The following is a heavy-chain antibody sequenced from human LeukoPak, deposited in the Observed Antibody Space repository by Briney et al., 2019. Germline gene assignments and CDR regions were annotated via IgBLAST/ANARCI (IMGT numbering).Heavy chain of an antibody. J-gene: IGHJ4*02. D-gene: IGHD6-19*01. CDR1: GFTFSSYG. Sequence: GRSLRLSCAASGFTFSSYGMHWVRQAPGKGLEWVAVIWYDGSNKYYADSVKGRFTISRDNSKNTLYLQMNSLRAEDTAAYYCAQDPTHSGWYGTLDYWGQGTLVTVSS. CDR3: AQDPTHSGWYGTLDY. V-gene: IGHV3-33*06. CDR2: IWYDGSNK.